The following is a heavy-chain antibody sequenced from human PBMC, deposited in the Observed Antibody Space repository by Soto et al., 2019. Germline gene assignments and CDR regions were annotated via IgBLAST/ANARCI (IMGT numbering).Heavy chain of an antibody. D-gene: IGHD3-3*01. CDR1: GFTFSNYA. V-gene: IGHV3-23*01. CDR3: AKDNDFWTGYPDYFDY. CDR2: ISGSGGST. Sequence: PGGSLRLSCAASGFTFSNYAMNWVRQAPGKGLEWVSVISGSGGSTYYADSVKGRFTISRDNSKNTLYLQMNSLRAEDTAVYYCAKDNDFWTGYPDYFDYWGQGTLVTVSS. J-gene: IGHJ4*02.